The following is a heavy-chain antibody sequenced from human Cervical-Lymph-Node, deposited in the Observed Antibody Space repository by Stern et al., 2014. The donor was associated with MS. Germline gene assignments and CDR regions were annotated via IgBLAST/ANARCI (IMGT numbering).Heavy chain of an antibody. CDR1: GGSISSGGYY. V-gene: IGHV4-31*03. D-gene: IGHD1/OR15-1a*01. CDR3: ARDGNRAWDFYYGMDI. CDR2: MHYNGDK. J-gene: IGHJ6*02. Sequence: QVQLQESGPGLVKPSQTLSLTCTVSGGSISSGGYYWTWIRQYPGKALEWIGFMHYNGDKNYNPSLKSRVTISLDTSKNQISLKLNFVTAADTAVYYCARDGNRAWDFYYGMDIWGPGTTVTVSS.